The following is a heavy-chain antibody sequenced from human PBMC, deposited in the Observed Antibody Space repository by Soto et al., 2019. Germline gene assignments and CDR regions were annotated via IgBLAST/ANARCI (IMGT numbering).Heavy chain of an antibody. Sequence: ASVKVSCKASGYTFTSYGISWVRHAPGQGLEWMGWISAYNGNTNYAQKLQGRVTMTTDTSTSTAYMELRSLRSGDTAVYYCARRIAAAGTDYYYYYYMDVSGKGTTVTVSS. D-gene: IGHD6-13*01. CDR2: ISAYNGNT. V-gene: IGHV1-18*01. J-gene: IGHJ6*03. CDR1: GYTFTSYG. CDR3: ARRIAAAGTDYYYYYYMDV.